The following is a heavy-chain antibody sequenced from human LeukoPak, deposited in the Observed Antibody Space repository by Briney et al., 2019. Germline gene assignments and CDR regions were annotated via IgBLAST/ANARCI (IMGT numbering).Heavy chain of an antibody. Sequence: PGGSLRLSCAASGFTFSTYTMNWVRQAPGKGLEWVSSISSAGSYIFYADSMKGRFTLSRDNAKNSLYLQMNSLRGEDTAVYHCARVGGGYDFWSGYLHAFDIWGQGTMVAVSS. J-gene: IGHJ3*02. CDR3: ARVGGGYDFWSGYLHAFDI. CDR2: ISSAGSYI. D-gene: IGHD3-3*01. CDR1: GFTFSTYT. V-gene: IGHV3-21*01.